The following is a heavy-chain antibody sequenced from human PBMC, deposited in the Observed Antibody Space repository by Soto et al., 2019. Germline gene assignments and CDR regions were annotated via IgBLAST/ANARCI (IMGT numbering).Heavy chain of an antibody. V-gene: IGHV1-18*01. CDR3: ARGRYWDY. D-gene: IGHD2-8*02. CDR1: GYTFTSYG. Sequence: QVHLVQSGAEVKKPGASVMVYCEGSGYTFTSYGITWVRQAPGQGLEWMGWISAHNGNTDYAQKLQGRVTVTRDTSTSTPYMELRSLRSDDPAVYYCARGRYWDYWGQGALVTVSS. CDR2: ISAHNGNT. J-gene: IGHJ4*02.